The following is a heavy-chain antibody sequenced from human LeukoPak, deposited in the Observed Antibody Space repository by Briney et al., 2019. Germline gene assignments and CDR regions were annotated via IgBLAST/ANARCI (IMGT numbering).Heavy chain of an antibody. CDR2: ISSSSSYI. J-gene: IGHJ3*02. CDR3: ARGGGSMVRGENAFDI. Sequence: GGSLRLSCAASGFTFSSYSMNWVRQAPGKGLEWVSSISSSSSYIYYADSVKGRFTISRDNAKNTLYLQMNSLRAEDTAVYYCARGGGSMVRGENAFDIWGQGTMVTVSS. V-gene: IGHV3-21*01. CDR1: GFTFSSYS. D-gene: IGHD3-10*01.